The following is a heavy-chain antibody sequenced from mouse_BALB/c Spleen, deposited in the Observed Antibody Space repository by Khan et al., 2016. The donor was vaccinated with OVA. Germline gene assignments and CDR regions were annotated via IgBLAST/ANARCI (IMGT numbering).Heavy chain of an antibody. CDR1: GYTFTDYN. D-gene: IGHD1-2*01. J-gene: IGHJ3*01. CDR2: FYPNSGGS. Sequence: VQLQQSGPEVVKPGASVKISCKASGYTFTDYNMDWVKQRHGKSLEWIGYFYPNSGGSGYNQKFKTKATLTVDISSSTAYMDLRSLTSEDAAVYSCVRSGYGSFAFWGQGTLVTVSA. CDR3: VRSGYGSFAF. V-gene: IGHV1S29*02.